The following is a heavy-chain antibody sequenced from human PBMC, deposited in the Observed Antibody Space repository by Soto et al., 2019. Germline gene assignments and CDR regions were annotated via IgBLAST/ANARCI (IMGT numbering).Heavy chain of an antibody. V-gene: IGHV3-30*03. D-gene: IGHD2-15*01. CDR1: GFTFSSYH. J-gene: IGHJ5*02. CDR2: ISYDGSDK. Sequence: QVQLVESGGGVVQPGKSLRLSCAASGFTFSSYHMHWVRQAPGKGLEWVALISYDGSDKYYADSVKGRFIISRDNSKDTLSLQMNSLRAEDKAVYYCVRVIVVVPGTGWFDPWGQGTLVTVSS. CDR3: VRVIVVVPGTGWFDP.